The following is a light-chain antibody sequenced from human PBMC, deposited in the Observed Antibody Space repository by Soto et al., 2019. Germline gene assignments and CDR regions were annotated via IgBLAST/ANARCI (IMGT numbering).Light chain of an antibody. J-gene: IGKJ1*01. CDR3: LQDHNYPRT. CDR1: EDIRKE. V-gene: IGKV1-6*01. Sequence: AIQRTQSPSSLSASVGDRVTITCRASEDIRKELSWYQQKPGKAPNVLIYGASSSQSGVPSRFSGSGSGTDFTLTLSSLQPEDFATYYCLQDHNYPRTFGQGTKVEVK. CDR2: GAS.